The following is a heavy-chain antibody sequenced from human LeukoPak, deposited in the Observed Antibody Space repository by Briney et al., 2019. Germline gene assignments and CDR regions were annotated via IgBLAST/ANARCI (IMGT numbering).Heavy chain of an antibody. CDR3: ARDRQIWFGESYYYYYYMDV. D-gene: IGHD3-10*01. CDR2: IYSGGST. Sequence: GGSLRLSCIVSGFTFSSYTINWVRQAPGKGLEWVSVIYSGGSTYYVDSVKGRFTISRDNSKNTLYLQMNSLRAEDTAVYYCARDRQIWFGESYYYYYYMDVWGKGTTVTISS. CDR1: GFTFSSYT. J-gene: IGHJ6*03. V-gene: IGHV3-66*01.